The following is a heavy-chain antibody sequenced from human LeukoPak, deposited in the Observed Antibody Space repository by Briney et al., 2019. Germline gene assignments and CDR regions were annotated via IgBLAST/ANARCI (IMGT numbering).Heavy chain of an antibody. V-gene: IGHV3-7*01. CDR1: GFTFSSYW. CDR3: ARETCSSTTCYAWGDYYYDMDV. CDR2: INHNGNVN. D-gene: IGHD2-2*01. J-gene: IGHJ6*02. Sequence: GGSLRLSCAASGFTFSSYWMNWARQAPGKGLEWVASINHNGNVNYYVDSVKGRFTISRDNAKNSLYLQMNSLRAEDTAVYYCARETCSSTTCYAWGDYYYDMDVWGRGTTVTVSS.